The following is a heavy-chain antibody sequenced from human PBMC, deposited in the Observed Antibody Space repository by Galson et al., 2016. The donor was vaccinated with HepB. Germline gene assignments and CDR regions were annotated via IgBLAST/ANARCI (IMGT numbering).Heavy chain of an antibody. CDR1: GYTFTSYY. V-gene: IGHV1-46*01. J-gene: IGHJ4*02. Sequence: SVKVSCKASGYTFTSYYTHWVRQAPGQRLEWMGKINPSGGTTSYARKFQGRVTMTRDTSTSTVYMELSSLRSEDTAVYYCARDIRGSSSWGDYWGQGTLVTVSS. D-gene: IGHD2-2*01. CDR3: ARDIRGSSSWGDY. CDR2: INPSGGTT.